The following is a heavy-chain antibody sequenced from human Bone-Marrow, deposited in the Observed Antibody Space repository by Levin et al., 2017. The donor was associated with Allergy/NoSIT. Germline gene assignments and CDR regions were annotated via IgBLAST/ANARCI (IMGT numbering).Heavy chain of an antibody. D-gene: IGHD6-13*01. V-gene: IGHV3-23*01. CDR3: AKPPPSYSSNWYYYYGMDV. Sequence: GGSLRLSCAASGFTFSNYAMSWVRQAPGKGLEWVSAISGSGGSSGGSTYYADSVKGRFTISRDNSKNTLYMQMNSLRAEDTAVYYCAKPPPSYSSNWYYYYGMDVWGQGTTVTVSS. CDR1: GFTFSNYA. CDR2: ISGSGGSSGGST. J-gene: IGHJ6*02.